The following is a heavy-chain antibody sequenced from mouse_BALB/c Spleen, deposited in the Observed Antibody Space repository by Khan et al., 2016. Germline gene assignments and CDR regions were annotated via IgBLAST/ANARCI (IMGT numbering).Heavy chain of an antibody. V-gene: IGHV14-3*02. J-gene: IGHJ1*01. CDR3: ARRTLTPHYFDV. Sequence: VQLQQSGAELVKPGASVKLSCTASGFNIKDTYMHWVKQRPEQGLEWIGKIDPTNGNTNYDPKFQGKATVTADTSSNTAYLQLSSLASEDTAVYYCARRTLTPHYFDVWCAGTTVTVSS. CDR1: GFNIKDTY. CDR2: IDPTNGNT.